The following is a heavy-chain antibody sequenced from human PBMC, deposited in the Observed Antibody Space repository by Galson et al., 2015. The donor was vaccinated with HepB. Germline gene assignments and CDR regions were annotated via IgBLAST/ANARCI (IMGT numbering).Heavy chain of an antibody. CDR1: GFTFSSYA. D-gene: IGHD5-18*01. V-gene: IGHV3-30-3*01. CDR2: ISYDGNNK. J-gene: IGHJ4*02. CDR3: ARDSRGGRDTAMEGGFDY. Sequence: SLRLSCAASGFTFSSYAMHWVRQAPGKGLEWAAVISYDGNNKYHADSVKGRSTISRDNSKNTLYLQMNSLRAEDTAVYYCARDSRGGRDTAMEGGFDYWGQGTLVTVSS.